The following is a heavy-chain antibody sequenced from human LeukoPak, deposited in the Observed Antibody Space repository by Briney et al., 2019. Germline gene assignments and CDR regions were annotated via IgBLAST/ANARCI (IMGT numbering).Heavy chain of an antibody. D-gene: IGHD5-18*01. V-gene: IGHV4-59*08. CDR1: GGSISSYY. CDR2: IYYSGST. J-gene: IGHJ4*02. Sequence: SETLSLTCTVSGGSISSYYWSWIRQPPGKGLEWIGYIYYSGSTYYNPSLKSRVTISVDTSKNQFSLKLTSVTAADAAVYYCARHGQERAMVNPLYYFDYWGQGTLVTVSS. CDR3: ARHGQERAMVNPLYYFDY.